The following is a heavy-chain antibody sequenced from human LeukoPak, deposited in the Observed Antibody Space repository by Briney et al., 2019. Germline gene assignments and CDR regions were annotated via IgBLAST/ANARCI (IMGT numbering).Heavy chain of an antibody. D-gene: IGHD3-3*01. CDR2: VWYDGTNT. CDR3: ARDLRLFGVLNVFDY. CDR1: GFTFSSYG. J-gene: IGHJ4*02. Sequence: GGSLRLSCAVSGFTFSSYGMHWVRQAPGKGLEWVAVVWYDGTNTYYADPVKGRFTISRDNSKNTLYLQMTSLRAEDTAVYYCARDLRLFGVLNVFDYWGQGTLVTVSS. V-gene: IGHV3-33*08.